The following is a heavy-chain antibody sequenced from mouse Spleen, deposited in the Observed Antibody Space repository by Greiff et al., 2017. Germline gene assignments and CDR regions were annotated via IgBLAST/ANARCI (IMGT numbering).Heavy chain of an antibody. Sequence: EVQLQQSGPELVKPGASVKIPCKASGYTFTDYNMDWVQQSHGKSLEWIGDINTNNGGTIYNQKFKGKATLTVDKSSSTAYMELRSLTSEDTAVYYCARPYYDYRFAYWGQGTLVTVSA. J-gene: IGHJ3*01. CDR2: INTNNGGT. CDR3: ARPYYDYRFAY. D-gene: IGHD2-4*01. CDR1: GYTFTDYN. V-gene: IGHV1-18*01.